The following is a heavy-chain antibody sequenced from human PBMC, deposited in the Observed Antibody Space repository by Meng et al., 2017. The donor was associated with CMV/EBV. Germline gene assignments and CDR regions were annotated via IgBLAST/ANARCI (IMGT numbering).Heavy chain of an antibody. CDR2: INPSGGST. D-gene: IGHD6-13*01. Sequence: QVQLVQSGAEVKKPGASVKVSCKAAGYTFTSYYMHWVRQAPGQGLEWMGIINPSGGSTSYAQKFQGRVTMTRDTSTSTVYMELSSLRSEDTAVYHCALAEYSSSLFDYWGQGTLVTVSS. J-gene: IGHJ4*02. V-gene: IGHV1-46*01. CDR1: GYTFTSYY. CDR3: ALAEYSSSLFDY.